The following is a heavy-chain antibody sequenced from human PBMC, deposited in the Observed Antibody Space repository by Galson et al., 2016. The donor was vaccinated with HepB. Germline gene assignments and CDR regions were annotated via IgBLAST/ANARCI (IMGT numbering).Heavy chain of an antibody. Sequence: SLRLSCAGSGFVFSSYGMHWVRQAPGKGLEWMATIWYDGSKKYYGDSVKGRFIISRDNSKNTLYLHMNSLRVEDTAVYFRARDWGFWSDNHYGMDIWGQGTTVIVSS. D-gene: IGHD3-3*01. V-gene: IGHV3-33*01. CDR1: GFVFSSYG. CDR2: IWYDGSKK. J-gene: IGHJ6*02. CDR3: ARDWGFWSDNHYGMDI.